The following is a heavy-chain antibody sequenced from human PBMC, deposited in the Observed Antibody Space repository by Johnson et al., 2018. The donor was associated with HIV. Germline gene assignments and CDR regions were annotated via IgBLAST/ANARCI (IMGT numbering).Heavy chain of an antibody. CDR3: AKDRTSGSYSDDAFDI. J-gene: IGHJ3*02. D-gene: IGHD1-26*01. V-gene: IGHV3-30-3*02. Sequence: QVLLVESGGGVVQPGRSLRLSCAASGFTFSSYGMHWVRQAPGKGLEWMAVTSNDGGNKYYADSVKGRFTISRDNSKNTLYLQMNSLRAEDTAVYYCAKDRTSGSYSDDAFDIWGQGTMVTVSS. CDR2: TSNDGGNK. CDR1: GFTFSSYG.